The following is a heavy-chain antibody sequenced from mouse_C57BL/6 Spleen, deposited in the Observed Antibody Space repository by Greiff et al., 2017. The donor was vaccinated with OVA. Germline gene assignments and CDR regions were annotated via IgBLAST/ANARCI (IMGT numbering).Heavy chain of an antibody. Sequence: EVQLKESGEGLVKPGGSLKLSCAASGFTFSSYAMSWVRQTPEKRLEWVAYISSGGDYIYYADTVKGRFTISRDNARNTLYLQMSSLKSEDTAEYYCTREKLGRYYAMDCWGQGTSVTVS. CDR2: ISSGGDYI. D-gene: IGHD4-1*01. V-gene: IGHV5-9-1*02. J-gene: IGHJ4*01. CDR1: GFTFSSYA. CDR3: TREKLGRYYAMDC.